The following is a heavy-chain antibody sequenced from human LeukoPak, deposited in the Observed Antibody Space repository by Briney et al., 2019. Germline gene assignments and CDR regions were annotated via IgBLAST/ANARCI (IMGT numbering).Heavy chain of an antibody. V-gene: IGHV1-46*01. J-gene: IGHJ4*02. D-gene: IGHD3-10*01. CDR2: INPSGGST. CDR3: ARARRQLWFGELPPYFDY. Sequence: ASVKVSCKASGYTFTSYYMHWVRQAPGQGLEWMGLINPSGGSTSYAQKFQGRVTMTRDTSTSTVYMELSSLRSEDTAVYYCARARRQLWFGELPPYFDYWGQGTLVTVSS. CDR1: GYTFTSYY.